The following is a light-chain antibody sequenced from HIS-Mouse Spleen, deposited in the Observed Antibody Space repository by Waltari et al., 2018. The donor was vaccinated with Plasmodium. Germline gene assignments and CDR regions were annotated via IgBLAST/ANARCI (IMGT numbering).Light chain of an antibody. V-gene: IGLV3-10*01. CDR1: ELPQKY. Sequence: SYELTQPPSVSVSPGQTARIPCSGDELPQKYAYWYQQKSGQAPVLVIYEDSKRPSGIPERFSGSSSGTMATLTISGAQVEDEADYYCYSTDSSGNHRVFGGGTKLTVL. CDR3: YSTDSSGNHRV. J-gene: IGLJ3*02. CDR2: EDS.